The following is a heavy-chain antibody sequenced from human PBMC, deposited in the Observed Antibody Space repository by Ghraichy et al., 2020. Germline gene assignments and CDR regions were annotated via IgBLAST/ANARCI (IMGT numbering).Heavy chain of an antibody. J-gene: IGHJ4*02. CDR1: GGSFSGYY. D-gene: IGHD6-19*01. CDR2: INHSGST. V-gene: IGHV4-34*01. Sequence: SETLSLTCAVYGGSFSGYYWSWIRQPPGKGLEWIGEINHSGSTNYNPSLKSRVTISVDTSKNQFSLKLSSVTAADTAVYYCARGFKRWPSGWFNYFDYWGQGTLVTVSS. CDR3: ARGFKRWPSGWFNYFDY.